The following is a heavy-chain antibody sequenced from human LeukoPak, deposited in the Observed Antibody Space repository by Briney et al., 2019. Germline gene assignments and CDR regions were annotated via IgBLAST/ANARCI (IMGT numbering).Heavy chain of an antibody. J-gene: IGHJ4*02. CDR1: GGTFSSYA. CDR2: IIPIFGTA. Sequence: SVKVSCKASGGTFSSYAISWVRQAPGQGLEWMGGIIPIFGTANYAQKSQGRVTITADKSTSTAYMELSSLRSEDTAVYYCAGDRVGYSYGPFDYWGQGTLVTVSS. V-gene: IGHV1-69*06. CDR3: AGDRVGYSYGPFDY. D-gene: IGHD5-18*01.